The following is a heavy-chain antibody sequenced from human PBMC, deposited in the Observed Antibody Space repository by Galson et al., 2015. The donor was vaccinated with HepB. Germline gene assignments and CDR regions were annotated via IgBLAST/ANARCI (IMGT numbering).Heavy chain of an antibody. CDR3: ARAPGVPAATKTVYYSYYGMDV. Sequence: SVKVSCKASGGTFSSYAISWVRQAPGQGLEWMGGIIPIFGTANYAQKFQGRVTITADESTSTAYMELSSLRSEDTAVYYCARAPGVPAATKTVYYSYYGMDVWGQGTTVTVSS. J-gene: IGHJ6*02. D-gene: IGHD2-2*01. CDR1: GGTFSSYA. CDR2: IIPIFGTA. V-gene: IGHV1-69*13.